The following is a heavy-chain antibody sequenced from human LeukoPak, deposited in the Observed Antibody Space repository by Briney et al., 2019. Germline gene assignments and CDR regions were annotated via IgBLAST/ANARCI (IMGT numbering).Heavy chain of an antibody. CDR1: GFTFSSYW. Sequence: GGSLRLSCAASGFTFSSYWMSWVRQAPGKGLEWVANIKQDGSEKYYVDSVKGRFTISRDNAKNSLYLQMNSLRAEDTAVYYCARGVYDYVWGSYRFGYYFDYWGQGTLVTVSS. CDR3: ARGVYDYVWGSYRFGYYFDY. D-gene: IGHD3-16*02. V-gene: IGHV3-7*01. CDR2: IKQDGSEK. J-gene: IGHJ4*02.